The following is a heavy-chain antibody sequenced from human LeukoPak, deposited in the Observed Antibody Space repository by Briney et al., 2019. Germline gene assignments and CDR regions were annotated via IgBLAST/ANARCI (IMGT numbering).Heavy chain of an antibody. CDR3: ASASGSYYMLDAFDI. CDR1: GYTFTGYF. CDR2: INPNSGGT. Sequence: GASVKVSCKASGYTFTGYFMHWVRQAPGQGLEWMGWINPNSGGTNYAQKLQGRVTMTTDTSTSTAYMELRSLRSDDTAVYYCASASGSYYMLDAFDIWGQGTMVTVSS. J-gene: IGHJ3*02. V-gene: IGHV1-2*02. D-gene: IGHD3-10*01.